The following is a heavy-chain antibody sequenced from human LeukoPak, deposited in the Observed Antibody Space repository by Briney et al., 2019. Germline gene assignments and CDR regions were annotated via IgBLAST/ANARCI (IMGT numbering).Heavy chain of an antibody. Sequence: SETLSLTCTVSGGSISSYYWSWIRQPAGKGLEWIGSIYHSGSTYYNPSLKSRVTKSVDTSKNQFSLKLSSVTAADTAVYYCARHRGLGGSSSYFDYWGQGTLVTVSS. CDR1: GGSISSYY. V-gene: IGHV4-59*08. D-gene: IGHD6-6*01. CDR3: ARHRGLGGSSSYFDY. J-gene: IGHJ4*02. CDR2: IYHSGST.